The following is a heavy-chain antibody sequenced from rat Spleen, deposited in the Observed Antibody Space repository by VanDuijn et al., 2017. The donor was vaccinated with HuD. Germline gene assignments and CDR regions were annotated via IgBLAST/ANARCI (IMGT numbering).Heavy chain of an antibody. Sequence: EVQLVESGGGLVQPGRSLKLSCAASGFTFSDYNMAWVRQAPKKGLDWVATIIYAGSRTYYRDSVKGRFTISRDNAKSTLYLQMDSLRSEDTATYYCATHGSTVAPRVMDAWGQGASVTVSS. CDR2: IIYAGSRT. D-gene: IGHD1-3*01. CDR3: ATHGSTVAPRVMDA. J-gene: IGHJ4*01. CDR1: GFTFSDYN. V-gene: IGHV5S10*01.